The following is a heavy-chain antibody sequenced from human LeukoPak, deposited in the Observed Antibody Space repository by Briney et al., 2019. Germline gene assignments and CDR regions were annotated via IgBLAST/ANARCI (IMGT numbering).Heavy chain of an antibody. Sequence: ASVKVSCMVSGYTLTELSMHWVRQAPGKGLEWMGGFDPEDGETIYAQKFQGRVTMTEDTSTDTAYMELSSLRSEDTAVYYCATGPEWDPRFDYWGQGTLVTVSS. D-gene: IGHD1-26*01. V-gene: IGHV1-24*01. CDR1: GYTLTELS. CDR3: ATGPEWDPRFDY. J-gene: IGHJ4*02. CDR2: FDPEDGET.